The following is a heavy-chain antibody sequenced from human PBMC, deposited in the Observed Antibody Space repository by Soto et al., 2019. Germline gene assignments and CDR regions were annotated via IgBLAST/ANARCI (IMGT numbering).Heavy chain of an antibody. CDR3: AREDYNWNDYYYYGMDV. Sequence: QVQLVQSGAEVRKPGASVQGSCKASKYSIIDYYIHWVRQAPGQGLEWMGWIKSNSGVTKYAQKLQGRVTMTRDASISTAYMELSRLTSDDTAVYYCAREDYNWNDYYYYGMDVWGQGTTVLVSS. D-gene: IGHD1-1*01. V-gene: IGHV1-2*02. CDR1: KYSIIDYY. CDR2: IKSNSGVT. J-gene: IGHJ6*02.